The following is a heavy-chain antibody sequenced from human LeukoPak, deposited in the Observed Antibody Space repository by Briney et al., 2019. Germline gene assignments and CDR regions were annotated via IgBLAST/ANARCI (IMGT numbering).Heavy chain of an antibody. CDR2: TYYRSKWYN. V-gene: IGHV6-1*01. J-gene: IGHJ4*02. Sequence: SQTLSLTCAISGDSVSSNSAAWNWLRQSPSRGLEWLGRTYYRSKWYNDYAVSVKSRITINPDTSKNQFSLQLNSVTPEDTAVYYCARDDLVGPYDFWSGYPDYWGQGTLVTVSS. CDR3: ARDDLVGPYDFWSGYPDY. CDR1: GDSVSSNSAA. D-gene: IGHD3-3*01.